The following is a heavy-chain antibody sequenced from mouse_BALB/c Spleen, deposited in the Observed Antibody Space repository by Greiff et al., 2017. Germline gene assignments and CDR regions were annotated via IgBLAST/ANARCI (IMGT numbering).Heavy chain of an antibody. CDR1: GFNIKDTY. CDR2: IDPANGNT. Sequence: VQLQQSGAELVKPGASVKLSCTASGFNIKDTYMHWVKQRPEQGLEWIGRIDPANGNTKYDPKFQGKATITADTSSNTAYLQLSSLTSEDTAVYYGARMDYGSSPLGFDYWGQGTTLTVSS. J-gene: IGHJ2*01. CDR3: ARMDYGSSPLGFDY. D-gene: IGHD1-1*01. V-gene: IGHV14-3*02.